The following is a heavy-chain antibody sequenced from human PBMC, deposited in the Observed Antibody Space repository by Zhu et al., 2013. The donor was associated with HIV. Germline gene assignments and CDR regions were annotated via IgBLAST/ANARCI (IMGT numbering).Heavy chain of an antibody. CDR3: ARDRERGAPGVFDL. Sequence: QAQLMQSGPEVKKPGASVKVSCKGSGYSFTSYYMHWVRQAPGQTLEWVGWISPSNGATSSAQNFRGRLTMTRDTTTTTAFLELSRLRSDDTAIYYCARDRERGAPGVFDLWGRGTPVTVSS. V-gene: IGHV1-2*02. J-gene: IGHJ2*01. CDR2: ISPSNGAT. D-gene: IGHD3-3*01. CDR1: GYSFTSYY.